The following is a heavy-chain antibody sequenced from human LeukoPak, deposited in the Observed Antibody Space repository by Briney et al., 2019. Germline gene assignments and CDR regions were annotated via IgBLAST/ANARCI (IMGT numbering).Heavy chain of an antibody. CDR2: ISSSGSYI. CDR1: GFTFSTYS. V-gene: IGHV3-21*01. J-gene: IGHJ4*02. Sequence: GGSLRLSCEASGFTFSTYSMNWVRQAPGKGLEWVSSISSSGSYIYYAGSVEGRFTISRDNAKNSLYLQMNSLRAGDTAVYYCARGNPYYFDYWGQGTLVTVSS. CDR3: ARGNPYYFDY.